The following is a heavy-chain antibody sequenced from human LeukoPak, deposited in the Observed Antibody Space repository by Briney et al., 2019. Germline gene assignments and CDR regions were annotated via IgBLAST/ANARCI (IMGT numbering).Heavy chain of an antibody. Sequence: GGSLRLSCAASGFTFSSYSMNWVRQAPGKGLEWVSSISSSSSYIYYADSVKGRFTISRDNAKNSLYLQMNSLRAEDTAVYYCARDSAHQLERGWNAFDIWGQGTMVTVSS. J-gene: IGHJ3*02. D-gene: IGHD1-1*01. V-gene: IGHV3-21*01. CDR2: ISSSSSYI. CDR3: ARDSAHQLERGWNAFDI. CDR1: GFTFSSYS.